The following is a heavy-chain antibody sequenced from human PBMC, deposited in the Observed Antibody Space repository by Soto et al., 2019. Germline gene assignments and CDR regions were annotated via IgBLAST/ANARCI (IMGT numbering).Heavy chain of an antibody. CDR2: ISGNSGKT. Sequence: EVQLLESGGGLVQPGGSLRLSCTASGFTFSSYAMSWVRQAPGKELEWVSTISGNSGKTNYAESVKGRFSISRDDSKNTVHLQLDSLRSEDTAVYFWANLAVGRMALYYFHQGGHADLATASS. J-gene: IGHJ4*01. V-gene: IGHV3-23*01. D-gene: IGHD3-10*01. CDR1: GFTFSSYA. CDR3: ANLAVGRMALYYFHQ.